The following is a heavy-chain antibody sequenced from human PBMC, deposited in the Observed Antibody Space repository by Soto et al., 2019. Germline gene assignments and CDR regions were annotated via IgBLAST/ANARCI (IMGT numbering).Heavy chain of an antibody. J-gene: IGHJ3*02. CDR3: ARGDGDNAFDI. CDR1: GTSIINNNW. Sequence: QVQLQESGPGLVKPSGTLSLTCAVSGTSIINNNWWTWVRQPPGKGLEWIGEIYHSGTTNYNSSPKXRVTFSTDKSKNQFSLNLNSVTAADTAVYYCARGDGDNAFDIWGQGTLVIVSS. CDR2: IYHSGTT. D-gene: IGHD2-21*02. V-gene: IGHV4-4*02.